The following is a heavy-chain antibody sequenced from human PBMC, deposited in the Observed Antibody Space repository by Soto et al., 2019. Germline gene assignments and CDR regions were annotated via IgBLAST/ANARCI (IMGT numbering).Heavy chain of an antibody. CDR2: INHSGST. V-gene: IGHV4-34*01. Sequence: PSETLSLTCAVYVGSFSGYYWSWIRQPPGKGLEWIGEINHSGSTHYNPSLKSRVTISVDPSKSQFSLNLTSVTPAGTSVYYCARHMRAVAAPLAYWGQGTVVTVSS. D-gene: IGHD6-19*01. CDR3: ARHMRAVAAPLAY. CDR1: VGSFSGYY. J-gene: IGHJ4*02.